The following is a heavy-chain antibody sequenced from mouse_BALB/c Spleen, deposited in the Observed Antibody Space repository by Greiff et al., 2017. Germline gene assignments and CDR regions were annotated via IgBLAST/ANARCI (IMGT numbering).Heavy chain of an antibody. CDR1: GFNIKDYY. Sequence: VQLQQSGAELVRSGASVKLSCTASGFNIKDYYMHWVKQRPEQGLEWIGWIDPENGDTNYNGKFKGKATLTADKSSSTAYMQLSSLTSEDSAVYFCARGYYGSSYMDYWGQGTSVTVSS. J-gene: IGHJ4*01. CDR2: IDPENGDT. D-gene: IGHD1-1*01. V-gene: IGHV14-4*02. CDR3: ARGYYGSSYMDY.